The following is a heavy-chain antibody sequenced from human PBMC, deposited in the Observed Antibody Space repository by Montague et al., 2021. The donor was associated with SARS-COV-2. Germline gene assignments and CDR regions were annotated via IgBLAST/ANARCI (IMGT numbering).Heavy chain of an antibody. J-gene: IGHJ4*02. CDR3: VKDSVHY. V-gene: IGHV3-23*05. CDR2: IDPSGGRT. D-gene: IGHD3-10*01. CDR1: GFTFSVYT. Sequence: SLRLSCAVSGFTFSVYTMSWVRQAPGKGLEWVAGIDPSGGRTYYSESVKGRFTIFRDNSKNTLYLQMYSLRSEDAAIYYCVKDSVHYWGQGTLVTVSS.